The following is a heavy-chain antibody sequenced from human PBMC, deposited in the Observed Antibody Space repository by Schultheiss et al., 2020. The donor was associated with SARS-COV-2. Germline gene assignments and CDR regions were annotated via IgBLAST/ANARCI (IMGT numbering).Heavy chain of an antibody. CDR1: GYTFSSYG. V-gene: IGHV1-18*01. CDR2: VSGYNGKT. D-gene: IGHD3-22*01. J-gene: IGHJ6*02. CDR3: ARDYRGDYFDSSLDV. Sequence: ASVKVSCKASGYTFSSYGISWVRQAPGQGLEWMGWVSGYNGKTQCAEKFQGRVTMTTDTSTSTASMALRSLRSDDTAVYYCARDYRGDYFDSSLDVWGQGTTVTGSS.